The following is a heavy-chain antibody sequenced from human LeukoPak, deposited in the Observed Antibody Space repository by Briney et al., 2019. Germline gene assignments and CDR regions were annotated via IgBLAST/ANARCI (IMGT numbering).Heavy chain of an antibody. D-gene: IGHD3-3*01. CDR3: ARETTTIFGVVIIVEAFDY. CDR1: GFIFSSYW. Sequence: GGSLRLSCATSGFIFSSYWMAWVRQAPGKGLEWVANIKQDGSEKYYVDSVKGRLTISRDNAKNSLYLQMNSLRAEDTAVYYCARETTTIFGVVIIVEAFDYWGQGTLVTVSS. V-gene: IGHV3-7*01. J-gene: IGHJ4*02. CDR2: IKQDGSEK.